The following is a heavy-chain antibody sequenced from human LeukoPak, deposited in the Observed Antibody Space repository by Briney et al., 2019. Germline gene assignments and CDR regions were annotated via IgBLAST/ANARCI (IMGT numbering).Heavy chain of an antibody. CDR1: GFTFSGSA. CDR2: IRSKANSYAT. J-gene: IGHJ1*01. Sequence: GESLRLSCAASGFTFSGSAMHWVRQASGKGLEWVGRIRSKANSYATAYAASVKGRFTISRDDSKNTAYVQMNSLKTEDTAVYYCAVAGQGYFQHWGQGTLVTISS. V-gene: IGHV3-73*01. D-gene: IGHD6-19*01. CDR3: AVAGQGYFQH.